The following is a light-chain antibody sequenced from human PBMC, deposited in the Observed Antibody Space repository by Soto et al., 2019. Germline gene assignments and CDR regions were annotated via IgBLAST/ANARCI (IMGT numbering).Light chain of an antibody. J-gene: IGKJ2*01. CDR3: QQYNSYSHT. Sequence: DIPMTQSPSTLSASVGDRVTITCRASQSISSWLAWYQQKPGKAPKLLIYDASSLESGVPSRFSGSGSGTEFTLTISILQPDDFATYYCQQYNSYSHTFGQGTKLEIK. V-gene: IGKV1-5*01. CDR2: DAS. CDR1: QSISSW.